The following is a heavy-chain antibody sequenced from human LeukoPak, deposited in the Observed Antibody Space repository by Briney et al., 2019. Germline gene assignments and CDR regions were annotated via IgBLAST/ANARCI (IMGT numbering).Heavy chain of an antibody. CDR2: IYYSGST. D-gene: IGHD2-2*01. J-gene: IGHJ5*02. CDR1: GGSISSGGYY. V-gene: IGHV4-31*03. CDR3: ARASRIVVVPAAILNWFDP. Sequence: SPSETLSLTCTVFGGSISSGGYYWSWIRQHPGKGLEWIGYIYYSGSTYYNPSLKSRVSLSVDTSKNQFSLKLSSVTAADTAVYYCARASRIVVVPAAILNWFDPWGQGTLVTVSS.